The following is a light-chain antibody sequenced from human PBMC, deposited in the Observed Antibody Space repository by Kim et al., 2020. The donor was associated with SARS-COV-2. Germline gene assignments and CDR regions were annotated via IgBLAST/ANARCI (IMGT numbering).Light chain of an antibody. Sequence: SYELTQPPSVSVSPGQTASITCSGDKLGDKYACWYQQKPGQSPVLVIDQDSKRPSGIPERFSGSNSGNTATLTISGTQAMDEADYYCQAWDSSTGVFGTG. CDR1: KLGDKY. CDR3: QAWDSSTGV. J-gene: IGLJ1*01. CDR2: QDS. V-gene: IGLV3-1*01.